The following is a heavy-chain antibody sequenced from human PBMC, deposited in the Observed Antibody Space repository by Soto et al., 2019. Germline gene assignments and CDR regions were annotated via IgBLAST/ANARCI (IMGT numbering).Heavy chain of an antibody. CDR2: ISNDGNTR. V-gene: IGHV3-30*18. D-gene: IGHD5-18*01. J-gene: IGHJ4*02. Sequence: QVQLVESGGGVVQPGRSLRLSCVVSGFTFRSHGMHWVRQAPGKGLEWLAVISNDGNTRYYADSVKGRFIISRDNSRDTLNLQMTTLRPEDTAVYYCAKDREDTAMTLDYWGQGTLVTVSS. CDR1: GFTFRSHG. CDR3: AKDREDTAMTLDY.